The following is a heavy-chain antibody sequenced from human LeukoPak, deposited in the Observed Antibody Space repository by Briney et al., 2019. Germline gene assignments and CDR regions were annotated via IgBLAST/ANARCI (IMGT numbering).Heavy chain of an antibody. CDR3: ARVIEGRWLAFDY. CDR1: AYTFTGYY. J-gene: IGHJ4*02. CDR2: INPNSGGT. Sequence: GASVKVSCKASAYTFTGYYMHWVRQAPGQGLEWMGWINPNSGGTNYAQKFQGRVTMTRDTSISTAYMELGRLRSDDTAVYYCARVIEGRWLAFDYWGQGTLVTVSS. D-gene: IGHD6-19*01. V-gene: IGHV1-2*02.